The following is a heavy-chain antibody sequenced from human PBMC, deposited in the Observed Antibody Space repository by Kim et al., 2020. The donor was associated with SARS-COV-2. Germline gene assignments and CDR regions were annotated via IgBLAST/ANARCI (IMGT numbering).Heavy chain of an antibody. J-gene: IGHJ5*02. Sequence: YSQEFQGRVTITRDTSASTAYMELSSLRSEDTAVYYCARDSRIFGVVVDPWGQGTLVTVSS. CDR3: ARDSRIFGVVVDP. V-gene: IGHV1-3*01. D-gene: IGHD3-3*01.